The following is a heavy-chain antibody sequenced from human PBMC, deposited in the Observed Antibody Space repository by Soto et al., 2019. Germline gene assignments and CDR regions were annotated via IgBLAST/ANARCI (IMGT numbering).Heavy chain of an antibody. Sequence: SETLSLTCAVYGGSISSGGYSWSWIRQPPGKGLEWIGYIYHSGSTYYNPSLKSRVTISVDRSKNQFSLKLSSVTAADTAVYYCARENNVLPGGYFDYWGQGTLVTVSS. D-gene: IGHD3-10*01. CDR1: GGSISSGGYS. CDR3: ARENNVLPGGYFDY. J-gene: IGHJ4*02. V-gene: IGHV4-30-2*01. CDR2: IYHSGST.